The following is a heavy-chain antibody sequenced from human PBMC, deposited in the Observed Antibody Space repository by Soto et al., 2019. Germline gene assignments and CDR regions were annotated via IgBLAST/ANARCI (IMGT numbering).Heavy chain of an antibody. CDR1: GGSISSYY. Sequence: SETLSLTCTVSGGSISSYYWSWIRQPPGKGLEWIGYIYYSGSTNYNPSLKSRVTISVDTSKNQFSLKLSSVTAADTAVYYCARDRKFDPWGQGTLVTVSS. V-gene: IGHV4-59*01. CDR2: IYYSGST. J-gene: IGHJ5*02. CDR3: ARDRKFDP.